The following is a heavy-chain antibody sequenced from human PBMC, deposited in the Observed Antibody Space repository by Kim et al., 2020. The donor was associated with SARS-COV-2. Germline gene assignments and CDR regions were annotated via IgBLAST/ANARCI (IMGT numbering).Heavy chain of an antibody. D-gene: IGHD6-19*01. V-gene: IGHV1-69*04. CDR3: ARAKFAVAGTLADHDY. Sequence: KFQGRVTITADKSTSTAYMELSSLRSEDTAVYYCARAKFAVAGTLADHDYWGQGTLVTVSS. J-gene: IGHJ4*02.